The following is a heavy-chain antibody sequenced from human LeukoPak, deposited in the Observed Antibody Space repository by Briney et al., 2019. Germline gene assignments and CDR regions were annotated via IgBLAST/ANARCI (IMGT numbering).Heavy chain of an antibody. CDR3: AKDGGSGGYFAFDI. D-gene: IGHD1-26*01. Sequence: GGSLRLSCAASGFTFNSYGMHWVRQAPGKGLEWVAFIRYDGSKSYFADSVKGRFALSRDNSKKPLYLQMSSLRPEDTAVYFCAKDGGSGGYFAFDIWGQGTMVTVSS. CDR1: GFTFNSYG. V-gene: IGHV3-30*02. CDR2: IRYDGSKS. J-gene: IGHJ3*02.